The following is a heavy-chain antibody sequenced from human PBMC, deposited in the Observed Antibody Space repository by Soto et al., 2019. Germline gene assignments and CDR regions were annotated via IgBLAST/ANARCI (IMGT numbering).Heavy chain of an antibody. CDR3: ARPPLNDCTNGVCYDY. CDR2: IYYSGST. Sequence: SETLSLTCTVSGGSISSSSYYWGWIRQPPGKGLEWIGSIYYSGSTYYNPSLKSRVTISVDTSKNQFSLKLSSVTAADTAVYYCARPPLNDCTNGVCYDYWGQGTLVTVSS. CDR1: GGSISSSSYY. V-gene: IGHV4-39*01. D-gene: IGHD2-8*01. J-gene: IGHJ4*02.